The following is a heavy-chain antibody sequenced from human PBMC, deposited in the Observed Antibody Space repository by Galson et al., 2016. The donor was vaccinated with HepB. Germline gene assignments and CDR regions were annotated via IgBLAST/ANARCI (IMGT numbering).Heavy chain of an antibody. CDR2: LIPHFGTT. Sequence: SVKVSCKASGDTFTSHSFAWLRQAPGQGLEYMGGLIPHFGTTHYSQRFRDRLTITADEATNTAYMELNSLRSDDTAVYYCATEDCRGGSGYCNEPFDFWGQGTLVTVSS. CDR3: ATEDCRGGSGYCNEPFDF. J-gene: IGHJ4*02. V-gene: IGHV1-69*13. D-gene: IGHD2-15*01. CDR1: GDTFTSHS.